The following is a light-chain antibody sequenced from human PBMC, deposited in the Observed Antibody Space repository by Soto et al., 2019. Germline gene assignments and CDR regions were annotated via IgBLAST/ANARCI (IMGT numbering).Light chain of an antibody. V-gene: IGKV3-11*01. J-gene: IGKJ3*01. CDR1: QSVSTY. CDR2: DAS. Sequence: EIVLTQSPATFSLSPGERATLSCRASQSVSTYLAWYQQKPAQAPRLLICDASNRATGLPAKFSGRRSGTGFAVTVASLEAEDFAVYCCQRRSNWPPTFGPGTKVDIK. CDR3: QRRSNWPPT.